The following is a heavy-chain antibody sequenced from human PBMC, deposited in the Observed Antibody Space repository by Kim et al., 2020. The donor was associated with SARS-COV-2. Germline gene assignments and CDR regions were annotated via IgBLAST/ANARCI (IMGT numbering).Heavy chain of an antibody. CDR2: FFRSGST. Sequence: SETLSLTCTVSGAPISSYYWVWVRQPPGKGLEWMATFFRSGSTSSNPSLKSRGTISADTSNHQFSLQLSSVTAADTAVYYCASWDYSDNAGLVHWGQGTLVTVSS. V-gene: IGHV4-59*13. D-gene: IGHD4-4*01. CDR3: ASWDYSDNAGLVH. J-gene: IGHJ4*02. CDR1: GAPISSYY.